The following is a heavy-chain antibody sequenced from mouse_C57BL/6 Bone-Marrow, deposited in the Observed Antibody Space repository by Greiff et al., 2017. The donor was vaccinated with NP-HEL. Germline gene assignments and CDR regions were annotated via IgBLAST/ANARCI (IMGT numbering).Heavy chain of an antibody. V-gene: IGHV1-5*01. D-gene: IGHD1-1*01. CDR1: GYTFTSYW. Sequence: EVQLQQSGTVLARPGASVKMSCKTSGYTFTSYWMHWVKQRPGQGLEWIGAIYPGNSDTSYNQKFQGKAKLTAVTSASTAYMELSSLTNEDSAVYYCTRGPITTVVAFDYWGQGTTLTVSS. CDR2: IYPGNSDT. J-gene: IGHJ2*01. CDR3: TRGPITTVVAFDY.